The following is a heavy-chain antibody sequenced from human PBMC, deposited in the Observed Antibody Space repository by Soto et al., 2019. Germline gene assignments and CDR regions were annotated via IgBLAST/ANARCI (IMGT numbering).Heavy chain of an antibody. CDR3: ARSLWFGELH. J-gene: IGHJ4*02. D-gene: IGHD3-10*01. V-gene: IGHV2-5*02. CDR2: IYWDNDK. Sequence: QITLKESGPTLVKPTQTLTLTCSFSGFSLSTTGVGVGWIRQSPGKALEWLAIIYWDNDKRYRPSLKSRVTITKDPSKNQVVLTVTNIGPVDTGTYCCARSLWFGELHWGQGALVTVSS. CDR1: GFSLSTTGVG.